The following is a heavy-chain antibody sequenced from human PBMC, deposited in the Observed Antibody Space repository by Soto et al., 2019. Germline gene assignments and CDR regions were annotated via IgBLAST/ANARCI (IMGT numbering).Heavy chain of an antibody. V-gene: IGHV3-30-3*01. CDR2: ISYDGSNK. D-gene: IGHD1-1*01. CDR3: ARDQSGTGTGRDYYYGMDV. Sequence: GGSLRLSCAASGFTFSSYAMHWVRQAPGKGLEWVAVISYDGSNKYYADSVKGRFTISRDSSKNTLYLQMNSLRAEDTAVYYCARDQSGTGTGRDYYYGMDVWGQGTTVTVSS. J-gene: IGHJ6*02. CDR1: GFTFSSYA.